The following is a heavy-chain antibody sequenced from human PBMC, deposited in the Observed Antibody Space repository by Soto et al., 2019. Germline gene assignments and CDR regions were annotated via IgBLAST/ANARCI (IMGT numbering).Heavy chain of an antibody. V-gene: IGHV4-59*01. CDR1: GGSISSYY. D-gene: IGHD3-9*01. CDR2: IYYSGST. CDR3: ARRGYFDWRLAFDP. J-gene: IGHJ5*02. Sequence: PSETLSLTCTVSGGSISSYYWSWIRQPPGKGLEWIGYIYYSGSTNYNPSLKSRVTISVDTSKNQFSLKLSSVTAADTAVYYCARRGYFDWRLAFDPWGQGTLVTVSS.